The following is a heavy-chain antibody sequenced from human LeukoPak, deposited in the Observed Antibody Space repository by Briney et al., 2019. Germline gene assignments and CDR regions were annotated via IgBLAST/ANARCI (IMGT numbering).Heavy chain of an antibody. J-gene: IGHJ4*02. V-gene: IGHV1-2*02. CDR2: INPNSGGT. CDR3: ARGCSGGSCYWATLDY. D-gene: IGHD2-15*01. Sequence: GASVKVSCKASGYTFTGYYMHWVRQAPGQGLEWMGWINPNSGGTNYAQKFQGRVTMTRDTSISTAYMELSRLRSDDTAVYYCARGCSGGSCYWATLDYWGQGTLVTVSS. CDR1: GYTFTGYY.